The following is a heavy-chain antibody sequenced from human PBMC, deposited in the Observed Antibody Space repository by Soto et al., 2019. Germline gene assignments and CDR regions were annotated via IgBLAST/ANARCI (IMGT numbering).Heavy chain of an antibody. CDR2: IYYNGNT. D-gene: IGHD7-27*01. Sequence: QVQLHESGPGLVKPSETLSLTCTVSGGSISNHYWSWIRQPPGKGLEWIGYIYYNGNTNYNPSLKGRVTMSVDTSKNQFSLKLSSVTAADTAVYYCARSNWYSEYWGQGTLVTVSS. CDR3: ARSNWYSEY. V-gene: IGHV4-59*11. J-gene: IGHJ4*02. CDR1: GGSISNHY.